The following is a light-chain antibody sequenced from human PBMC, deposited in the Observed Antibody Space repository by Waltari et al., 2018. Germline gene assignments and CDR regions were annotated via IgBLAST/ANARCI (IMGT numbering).Light chain of an antibody. Sequence: DIVMSQSPAFLAVSLGERATINCKSSQCVLYSPNNKNYLAWYQQKPGQAPKLLINWASTREFGVPDRFSGSASGTDFTLTISSLQAEDVAVYYCQQYSVTPLTFGGGTKVEIK. J-gene: IGKJ4*01. CDR2: WAS. CDR1: QCVLYSPNNKNY. CDR3: QQYSVTPLT. V-gene: IGKV4-1*01.